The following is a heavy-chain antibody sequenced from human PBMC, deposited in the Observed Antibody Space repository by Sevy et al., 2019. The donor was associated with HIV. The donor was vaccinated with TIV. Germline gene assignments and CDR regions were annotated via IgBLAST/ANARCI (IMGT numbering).Heavy chain of an antibody. CDR2: ISWNSGDI. CDR3: AKEEWDLDAFDV. D-gene: IGHD1-26*01. V-gene: IGHV3-9*01. Sequence: GGSLRLSCAASGFTFIDYTMHWVRQVPGKGLEWVSGISWNSGDIDYADSVKDRFTISRDNAKNSLYLQMNSLRVEDTALYYCAKEEWDLDAFDVWGQGTMVTVSS. CDR1: GFTFIDYT. J-gene: IGHJ3*01.